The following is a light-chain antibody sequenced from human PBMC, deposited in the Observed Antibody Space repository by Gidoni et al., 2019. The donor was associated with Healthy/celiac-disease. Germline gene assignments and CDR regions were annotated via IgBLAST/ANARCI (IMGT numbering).Light chain of an antibody. J-gene: IGKJ1*01. V-gene: IGKV3-20*01. CDR3: QQYGSSPET. CDR1: QSVSSSY. Sequence: EIVLTQSPGTLSLSPGERATLSCRASQSVSSSYLAWYQHKPGQAPRLLIYGAASRATGIPDRFSGSVSGTDFTLTISRLEPEDFAVYYCQQYGSSPETFGQGTKVEIK. CDR2: GAA.